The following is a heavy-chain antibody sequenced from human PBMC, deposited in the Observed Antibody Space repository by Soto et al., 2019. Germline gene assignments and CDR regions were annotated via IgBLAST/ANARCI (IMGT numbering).Heavy chain of an antibody. V-gene: IGHV3-30-3*01. D-gene: IGHD6-19*01. CDR3: VRGKSPYSSGWHNRHFDY. Sequence: QVQLVESGGGVVQPGRSLRLSCAASGFTFSSYAMHWVRQAPGKGLEWVAVISYDGSNKYYADSVKGRFTISRDNSKTWYLQMHRLRAEDTAVYYCVRGKSPYSSGWHNRHFDYWGQGTLVTVSS. CDR1: GFTFSSYA. CDR2: ISYDGSNK. J-gene: IGHJ4*02.